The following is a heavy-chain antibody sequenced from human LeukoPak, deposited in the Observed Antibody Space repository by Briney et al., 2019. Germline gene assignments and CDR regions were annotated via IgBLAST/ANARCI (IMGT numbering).Heavy chain of an antibody. J-gene: IGHJ4*02. D-gene: IGHD2-8*01. CDR1: GYTFTSYG. V-gene: IGHV1-18*01. CDR3: TRTVLDCKNGVCYDY. Sequence: ASVKVSCKASGYTFTSYGISWVRQAPGQGLEWMGWISPYNDNTYYAQKLQGRVTVTTDTSTSPAYMELRSLRSDDTAVYYCTRTVLDCKNGVCYDYWGQGTLVTVSS. CDR2: ISPYNDNT.